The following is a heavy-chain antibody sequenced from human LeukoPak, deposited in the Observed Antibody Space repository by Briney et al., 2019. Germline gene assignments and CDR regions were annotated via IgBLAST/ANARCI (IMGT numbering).Heavy chain of an antibody. V-gene: IGHV3-23*01. CDR1: GFTFESYW. D-gene: IGHD3-22*01. CDR2: ISGSGGST. CDR3: AKDTGLYYDSSGYYAFDY. Sequence: PGGSLRLSCAASGFTFESYWMSWVRQAPGKGLEWVSAISGSGGSTYYADSVKGRFTISRDNSKNTLYLQMNSLRAEDTAVYYCAKDTGLYYDSSGYYAFDYWGQGTLVAVSS. J-gene: IGHJ4*02.